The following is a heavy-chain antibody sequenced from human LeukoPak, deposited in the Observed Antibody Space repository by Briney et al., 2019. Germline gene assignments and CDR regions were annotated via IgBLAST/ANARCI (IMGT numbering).Heavy chain of an antibody. D-gene: IGHD5-24*01. CDR3: ARDSSDAYNPEPGY. J-gene: IGHJ4*02. V-gene: IGHV3-48*02. CDR1: GFTFRSYS. CDR2: ISGMSSTI. Sequence: GGSLRLSCAASGFTFRSYSMNWVRQAPGKGLEWVSFISGMSSTIYYADSVKVRFTISRDNAKNSVYLQMNSLRDEDTAVYYCARDSSDAYNPEPGYWGQGTLVTVSS.